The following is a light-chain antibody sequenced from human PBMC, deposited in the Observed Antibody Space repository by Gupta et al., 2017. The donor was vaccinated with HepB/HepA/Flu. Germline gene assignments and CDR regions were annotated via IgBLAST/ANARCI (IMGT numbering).Light chain of an antibody. CDR3: GSYGGSNNMV. J-gene: IGLJ3*02. CDR1: SSDVGGYKY. V-gene: IGLV2-8*01. CDR2: EVT. Sequence: QSALTQPPSASGSPGQSVTISCTGTSSDVGGYKYVSWYQQTPGKAPKLIIYEVTKRPSGVPDRFSGSKSGNTASLTVSGLQAEDEADYYCGSYGGSNNMVFGGGTKLTVL.